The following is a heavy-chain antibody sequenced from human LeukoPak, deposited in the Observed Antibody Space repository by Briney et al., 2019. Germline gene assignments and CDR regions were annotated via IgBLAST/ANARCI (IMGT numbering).Heavy chain of an antibody. CDR3: AREMRDIVVVVAATYYFDY. CDR1: GFTFSSYE. V-gene: IGHV3-48*03. J-gene: IGHJ4*02. CDR2: ISTTGSSI. Sequence: GGSLRLSCAASGFTFSSYEMNWVRQAPGKGLEWVSYISTTGSSIYYADSVKGRFTISRDNAKNSLYLQMNSLRAEDTAVYYCAREMRDIVVVVAATYYFDYWGQGTLVTVSS. D-gene: IGHD2-15*01.